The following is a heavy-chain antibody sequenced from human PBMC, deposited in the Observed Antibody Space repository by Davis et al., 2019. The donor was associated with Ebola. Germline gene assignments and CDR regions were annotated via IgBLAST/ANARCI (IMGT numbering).Heavy chain of an antibody. V-gene: IGHV1-69*05. CDR3: ARGHSSATGGDDY. CDR2: IIPIFGTA. D-gene: IGHD6-19*01. J-gene: IGHJ4*02. CDR1: GGTFSSYA. Sequence: AASVKVSCKASGGTFSSYAISWVRQAPGQGLEWMGGIIPIFGTANYAQKFQGRVTMTRDTSTSTVYMELSSLRSEDTAVYYCARGHSSATGGDDYWGQGTLVTVSS.